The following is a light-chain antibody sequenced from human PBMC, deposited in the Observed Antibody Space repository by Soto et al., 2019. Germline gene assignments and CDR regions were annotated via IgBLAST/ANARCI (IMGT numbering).Light chain of an antibody. V-gene: IGLV3-21*04. CDR1: NIGSKS. Sequence: SYELTQPPSVSVAPGKTAKITCWGNNIGSKSVHWYQQKPGQAPVLVIYHDSARPSGIPERFSGSNSGNTATLTISRVEAGDEADYYCHVWDSSSDHVVFGGETKLTVL. J-gene: IGLJ2*01. CDR2: HDS. CDR3: HVWDSSSDHVV.